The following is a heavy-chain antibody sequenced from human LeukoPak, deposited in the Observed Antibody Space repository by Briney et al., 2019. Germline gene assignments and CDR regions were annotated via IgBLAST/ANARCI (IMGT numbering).Heavy chain of an antibody. CDR1: GYTLTELS. CDR3: ATVRYDFWSGYYRIFPYFDY. V-gene: IGHV1-24*01. CDR2: FDPEDGET. Sequence: GASVKVSCKVSGYTLTELSMHWVRQAPGKGLEWMGGFDPEDGETIYAQKFQGRVTMTEDTSTDTAYMELSSLRSEDTAVYYCATVRYDFWSGYYRIFPYFDYWGQGTLVTVSS. D-gene: IGHD3-3*01. J-gene: IGHJ4*02.